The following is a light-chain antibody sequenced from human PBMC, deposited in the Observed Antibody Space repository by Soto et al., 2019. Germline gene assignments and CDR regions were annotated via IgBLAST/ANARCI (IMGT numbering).Light chain of an antibody. CDR2: AAN. Sequence: IPVTQSPSSLSASVGDRVTITCRASQGMSSNLAWYQQKPGRAPKLLIYAANTLQSGVPSRFSGSGSGTDFTLTISSLQPEDFATYYCQQLNRYPTFGGGTKVEIK. CDR3: QQLNRYPT. CDR1: QGMSSN. V-gene: IGKV1-9*01. J-gene: IGKJ4*01.